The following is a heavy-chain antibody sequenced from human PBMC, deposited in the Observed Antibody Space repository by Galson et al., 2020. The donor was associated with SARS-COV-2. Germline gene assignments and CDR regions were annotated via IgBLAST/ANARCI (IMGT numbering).Heavy chain of an antibody. J-gene: IGHJ1*01. CDR2: INPNSGGT. V-gene: IGHV1-2*02. CDR1: GYTFTGYY. Sequence: ASVKVSCQASGYTFTGYYMHWVRQAPGQGLEWMGWINPNSGGTNYAQKFQGRVTMTRDTSISTAYMELSRLRSDDTAVYYCARLRYYDSSGYSNGAEYFQHWGQGTLVTVSS. D-gene: IGHD3-22*01. CDR3: ARLRYYDSSGYSNGAEYFQH.